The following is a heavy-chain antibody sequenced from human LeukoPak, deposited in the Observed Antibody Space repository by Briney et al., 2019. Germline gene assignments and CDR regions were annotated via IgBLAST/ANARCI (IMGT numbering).Heavy chain of an antibody. J-gene: IGHJ4*02. CDR2: INYSGTT. V-gene: IGHV4-39*01. Sequence: SETLSLACTASGGSISSSGYYWGWIRQPPGKGLEWIASINYSGTTYYNPSLKSRVTISEDRSKNQFSLKLSSVTAADTAVYYCARLRDGRWLLEYWGQGTLVTVSS. D-gene: IGHD5-24*01. CDR1: GGSISSSGYY. CDR3: ARLRDGRWLLEY.